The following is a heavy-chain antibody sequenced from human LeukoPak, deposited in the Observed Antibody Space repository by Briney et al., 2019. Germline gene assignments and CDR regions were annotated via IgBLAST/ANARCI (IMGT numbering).Heavy chain of an antibody. D-gene: IGHD6-19*01. CDR2: IYSGGST. J-gene: IGHJ4*02. Sequence: GGPLRLSCAASGFTFSSYSMNWVRQAPGKGLEWVSVIYSGGSTYYADSVKGRFTISRDNSKNTLYLQMNSLRAEDTAVYYCARVPRYSSGWAEGDYWGQGTLVTVSS. CDR3: ARVPRYSSGWAEGDY. V-gene: IGHV3-66*01. CDR1: GFTFSSYS.